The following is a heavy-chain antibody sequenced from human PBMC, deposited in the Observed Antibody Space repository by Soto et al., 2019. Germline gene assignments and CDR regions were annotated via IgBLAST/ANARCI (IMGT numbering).Heavy chain of an antibody. V-gene: IGHV4-59*08. Sequence: QVQLQESGPGLVKPSETLSLSCTVSGGSISSYYWSWFRQSPGKRMEWIGYVHHSWGSSYNPSLQSRVARSLDTSKSQFSLKVTSVTATDTAVYYCARQGFGPLHGLVDVWGQGTTVTVSS. CDR3: ARQGFGPLHGLVDV. CDR1: GGSISSYY. D-gene: IGHD3-10*01. CDR2: VHHSWGS. J-gene: IGHJ6*02.